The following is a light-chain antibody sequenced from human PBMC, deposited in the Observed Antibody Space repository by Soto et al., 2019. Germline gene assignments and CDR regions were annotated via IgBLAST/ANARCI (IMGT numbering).Light chain of an antibody. CDR3: NSYRSSSTRYV. CDR2: DVS. Sequence: SALTQPASVSGSPGQSITISCTGTSSDVGGYNYVSWYQQHPGRAPKLLIYDVSNRPSGVSNRFSGSKSGNTASLTISGLQAEDEADYYCNSYRSSSTRYVFGSGTKVTVL. J-gene: IGLJ1*01. CDR1: SSDVGGYNY. V-gene: IGLV2-14*03.